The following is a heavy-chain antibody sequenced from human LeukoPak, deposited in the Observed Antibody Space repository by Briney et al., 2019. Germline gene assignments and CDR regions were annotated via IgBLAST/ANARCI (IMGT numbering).Heavy chain of an antibody. V-gene: IGHV5-51*01. CDR3: ARGSSGYYSRWMVDY. J-gene: IGHJ4*02. D-gene: IGHD6-19*01. Sequence: GESLKISCKGSGYSFTSYWIGWVRQVPGKGLEWMGIIYPGDSDTRYSPSFQGQVTISADKSISTAYLQWSSLKASDTAMYYCARGSSGYYSRWMVDYWGQGTLVTVSS. CDR2: IYPGDSDT. CDR1: GYSFTSYW.